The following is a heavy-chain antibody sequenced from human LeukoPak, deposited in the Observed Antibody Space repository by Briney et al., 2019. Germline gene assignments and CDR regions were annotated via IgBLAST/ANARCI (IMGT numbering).Heavy chain of an antibody. CDR3: AREYQRGVFDP. V-gene: IGHV3-11*01. CDR2: ISSSGSTI. Sequence: PGGSLRLSCAASGFTFSDYYMSWIRQAPGKGLEWVSYISSSGSTIYYADSVKGRFTISRDNAKNSLYLQMNSLRAEDTALYHCAREYQRGVFDPWGQGTLVTVSS. CDR1: GFTFSDYY. J-gene: IGHJ5*02. D-gene: IGHD2-2*01.